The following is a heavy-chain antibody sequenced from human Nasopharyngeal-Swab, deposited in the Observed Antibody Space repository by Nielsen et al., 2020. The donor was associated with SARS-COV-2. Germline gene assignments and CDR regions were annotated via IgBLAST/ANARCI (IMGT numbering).Heavy chain of an antibody. D-gene: IGHD3-22*01. V-gene: IGHV1-3*01. J-gene: IGHJ4*02. CDR2: INAGNGNT. Sequence: ASVKVSCKASGYTFTSYAMYWVRQAPGQRLEWMGWINAGNGNTKYSQKFQGRVTITRDTSASTAYMELSSLRSEDTAVYYCARGSSPTYYYDSSGYYMGYWGQGTLVTVSS. CDR1: GYTFTSYA. CDR3: ARGSSPTYYYDSSGYYMGY.